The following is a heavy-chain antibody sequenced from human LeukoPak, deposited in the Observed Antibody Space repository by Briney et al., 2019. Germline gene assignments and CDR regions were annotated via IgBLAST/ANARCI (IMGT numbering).Heavy chain of an antibody. CDR1: GFTDSGNF. V-gene: IGHV3-66*02. Sequence: SGGSLRLSCAASGFTDSGNFMTWVRQAPGKGLEWVSVIYNDGGTYYADSARGRFIISRDNSKNRLYLQMNSLGAEDTAVYYCAATRYDFWSGYPYWGQGALVTVSS. J-gene: IGHJ4*02. CDR3: AATRYDFWSGYPY. D-gene: IGHD3-3*01. CDR2: IYNDGGT.